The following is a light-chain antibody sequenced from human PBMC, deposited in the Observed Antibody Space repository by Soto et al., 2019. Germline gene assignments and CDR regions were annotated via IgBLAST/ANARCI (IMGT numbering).Light chain of an antibody. Sequence: QSALTQPASVSGSPGQSITISCTGTSSDIGACDYVSWYQQHPDKAPKLIIYNVNYRPSGVSNRFSGSKSGNTASLAISGVQAEGESYYSCRSYVLFGGGTKVTVL. V-gene: IGLV2-14*03. CDR2: NVN. CDR1: SSDIGACDY. J-gene: IGLJ2*01. CDR3: RSYVL.